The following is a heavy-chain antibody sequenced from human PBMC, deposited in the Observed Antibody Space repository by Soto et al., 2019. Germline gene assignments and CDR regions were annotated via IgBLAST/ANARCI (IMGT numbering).Heavy chain of an antibody. CDR2: IIPVFGTT. J-gene: IGHJ4*02. D-gene: IGHD3-10*01. CDR3: ARDGGFGELKY. V-gene: IGHV1-69*18. CDR1: GDTFSGYP. Sequence: QVQLVQSGAELKKPGSSVKVSWKASGDTFSGYPINWVRQAPGEGLEWMGRIIPVFGTTNDAQRFEGRVTFTADESTNTAYMELRGLLSEDTAVYYCARDGGFGELKYWGPGTLVTVSS.